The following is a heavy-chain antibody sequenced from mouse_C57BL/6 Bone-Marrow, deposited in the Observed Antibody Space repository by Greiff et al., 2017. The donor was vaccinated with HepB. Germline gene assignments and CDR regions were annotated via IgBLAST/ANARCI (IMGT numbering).Heavy chain of an antibody. D-gene: IGHD1-1*01. Sequence: QVQLQQSGAELVRPGTSVKVSCKASGYAFTNYLIEWVKQRPGQGLEWIGVINPGSGGTNYNEKFKGKATLTADKSSSTAYMQLSSPTSEDSAVYFCARRKVFATVVATKGAMDYWGQGTSVTVSS. CDR1: GYAFTNYL. CDR2: INPGSGGT. V-gene: IGHV1-54*01. CDR3: ARRKVFATVVATKGAMDY. J-gene: IGHJ4*01.